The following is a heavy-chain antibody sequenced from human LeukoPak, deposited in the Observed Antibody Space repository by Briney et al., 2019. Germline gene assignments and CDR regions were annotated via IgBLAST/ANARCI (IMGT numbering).Heavy chain of an antibody. V-gene: IGHV3-30*18. J-gene: IGHJ4*02. CDR3: AKGRHNNGWFEPFDY. CDR2: ISYDGSKE. D-gene: IGHD6-19*01. CDR1: GFAFSAYG. Sequence: GGSLRLSCAVSGFAFSAYGMHWVRQAPGKGLEWVAGISYDGSKEDYADSVKGRFTASRDMSKNTLYLQMSSLRAEDTALYYCAKGRHNNGWFEPFDYWGQGTLVTVSS.